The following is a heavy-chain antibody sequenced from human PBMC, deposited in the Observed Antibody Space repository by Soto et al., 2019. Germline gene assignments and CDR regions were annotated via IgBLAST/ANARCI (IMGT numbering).Heavy chain of an antibody. CDR1: GFTFSYYS. CDR2: ISGSSTYI. V-gene: IGHV3-21*04. Sequence: EVQLVESGGGLVKPGESLRVSCAASGFTFSYYSLHWVRQAPGKGLEWVSSISGSSTYIYYADRVKGRFTISKDNAKNSLYLRMDSLRAEYTAVYYCARGGGTGLYNSGWSPRYWGQGTLVTVSS. CDR3: ARGGGTGLYNSGWSPRY. D-gene: IGHD6-19*01. J-gene: IGHJ4*02.